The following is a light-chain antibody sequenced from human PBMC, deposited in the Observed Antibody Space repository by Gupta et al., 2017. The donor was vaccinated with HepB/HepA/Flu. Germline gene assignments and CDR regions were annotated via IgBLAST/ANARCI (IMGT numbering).Light chain of an antibody. CDR1: QSVSNNW. J-gene: IGKJ1*01. V-gene: IGKV3-20*01. CDR2: VAS. CDR3: QQYGSSPRT. Sequence: EIALTQSPGTLSLSPGERATLSCRASQSVSNNWLAWYQQKPGQTPRLLLYVASSRATGIPDRFSGSGSGTDFSLTISRLEPEDFAVYYCQQYGSSPRTFGQGTRVEIK.